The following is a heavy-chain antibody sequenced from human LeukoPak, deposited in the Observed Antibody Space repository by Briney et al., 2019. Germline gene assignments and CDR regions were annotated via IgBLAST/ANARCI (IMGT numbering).Heavy chain of an antibody. CDR2: INPNSGGT. V-gene: IGHV1-2*06. CDR3: ARNYYDSRQNYFDY. J-gene: IGHJ4*02. CDR1: GYTFTGYY. D-gene: IGHD3-22*01. Sequence: ASVKVSCKASGYTFTGYYMHWVRQAPGQGLEWMGRINPNSGGTNYAQKFQGRVTMTRDTSISTAYMELSRPRSDDTAVYYCARNYYDSRQNYFDYWGQGTLVTVSS.